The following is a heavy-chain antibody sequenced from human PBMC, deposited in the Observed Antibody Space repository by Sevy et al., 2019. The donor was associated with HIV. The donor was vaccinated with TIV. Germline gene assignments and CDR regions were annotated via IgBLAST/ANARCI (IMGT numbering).Heavy chain of an antibody. J-gene: IGHJ5*02. Sequence: GGCLRLSCSASGFTFSSYAMHCVRQAPGKGLEYVSAISSNGGSTYYADSVKGRFTISRDNSKNTLYLQMSSLRAEDTAVYNCVKDYLAYCGGDCYPPGFDPWGQGTLVTVSS. CDR1: GFTFSSYA. D-gene: IGHD2-21*02. CDR3: VKDYLAYCGGDCYPPGFDP. V-gene: IGHV3-64D*06. CDR2: ISSNGGST.